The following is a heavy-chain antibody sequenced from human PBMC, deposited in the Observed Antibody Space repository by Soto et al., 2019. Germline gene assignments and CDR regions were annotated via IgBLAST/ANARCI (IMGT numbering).Heavy chain of an antibody. CDR3: ARNQPQRYCSGGTCRPAYGMDV. Sequence: QLQESGPGLVKSSETLSLTCTVSGGSISSDSFYWAWIRQPPGKELEWIGIIYYSGDTYYNPSLAGRLTMSVDTSNQFSLTLRSVTAADTALYYCARNQPQRYCSGGTCRPAYGMDVWGQGTTVIVS. J-gene: IGHJ6*02. V-gene: IGHV4-39*01. CDR2: IYYSGDT. CDR1: GGSISSDSFY. D-gene: IGHD2-15*01.